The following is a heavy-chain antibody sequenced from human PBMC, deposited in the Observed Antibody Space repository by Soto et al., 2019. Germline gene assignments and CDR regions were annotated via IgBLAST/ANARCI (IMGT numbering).Heavy chain of an antibody. D-gene: IGHD6-25*01. CDR1: GGSFSGYY. J-gene: IGHJ6*03. CDR2: INHSGST. V-gene: IGHV4-34*01. Sequence: ETLSLTCAVYGGSFSGYYWSWIRQPPGKGLEWIGEINHSGSTNYNPSLKSRVTISVDTSKNQFSLKLSSVTAADTAVYYCARSGPMQSYYYYYMDVWGKGTTVTVSS. CDR3: ARSGPMQSYYYYYMDV.